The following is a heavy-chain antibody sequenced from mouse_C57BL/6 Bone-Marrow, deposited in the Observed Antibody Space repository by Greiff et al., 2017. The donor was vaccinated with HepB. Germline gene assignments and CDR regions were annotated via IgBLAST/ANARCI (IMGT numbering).Heavy chain of an antibody. J-gene: IGHJ4*01. V-gene: IGHV3-6*01. CDR1: GYSITSGYY. D-gene: IGHD2-3*01. Sequence: EVKVEESGPGLVKPSQSLSLTCSVTGYSITSGYYWNWIRQFPGNKLEWMGYISYDGSNNYNPSLKNRISITRDTSKNQFFLKLNSVTTEDTATYYCARGADGYYGAMDYWGQGTSVTVSS. CDR2: ISYDGSN. CDR3: ARGADGYYGAMDY.